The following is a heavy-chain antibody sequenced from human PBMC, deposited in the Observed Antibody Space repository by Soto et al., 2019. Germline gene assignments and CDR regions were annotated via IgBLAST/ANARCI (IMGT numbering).Heavy chain of an antibody. CDR1: GGSFSGYY. V-gene: IGHV4-34*01. J-gene: IGHJ3*02. CDR3: ARRRGAGGVFDI. Sequence: PSETLSLTCAVYGGSFSGYYWSWIRQPPGKGLEWIGEINHSGSTNYNPSLKSRVTISVDTSKNQFSLKLSSVTAADAAVYYCARRRGAGGVFDIWGKGTMVTVS. CDR2: INHSGST. D-gene: IGHD3-10*01.